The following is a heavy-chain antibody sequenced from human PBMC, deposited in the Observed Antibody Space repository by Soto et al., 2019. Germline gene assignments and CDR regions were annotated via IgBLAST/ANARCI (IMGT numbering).Heavy chain of an antibody. D-gene: IGHD6-19*01. V-gene: IGHV4-39*01. Sequence: SETLSLTCTVSVGSISSSSYYWGWIRQPPGKGLEWIGSIYYSGSTYYNPSLKSRVTISVDTSKNQFSLKLSSVTAADTAVYYCARQSSGWYGDYWGQGTLVTVSS. CDR1: VGSISSSSYY. CDR3: ARQSSGWYGDY. CDR2: IYYSGST. J-gene: IGHJ4*02.